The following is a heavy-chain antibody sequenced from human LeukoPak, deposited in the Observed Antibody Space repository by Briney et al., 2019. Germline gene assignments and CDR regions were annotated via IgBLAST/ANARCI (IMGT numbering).Heavy chain of an antibody. Sequence: PSETLSLTCTVSGGSISSGGYYWSWIRQHPGKGLEWIGYIYYSGSTYYNPSLKSRVTISVDTSKNQFSLKVSSVTAADTAVYYCARATSSGYYHFDYWGQVTLVTVSS. CDR3: ARATSSGYYHFDY. CDR1: GGSISSGGYY. J-gene: IGHJ4*02. CDR2: IYYSGST. D-gene: IGHD3-22*01. V-gene: IGHV4-31*03.